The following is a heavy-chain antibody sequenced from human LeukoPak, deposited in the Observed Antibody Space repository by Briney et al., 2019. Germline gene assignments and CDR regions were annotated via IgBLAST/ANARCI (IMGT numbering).Heavy chain of an antibody. CDR2: ISGSGGST. CDR3: AKDYQDIVVVPAARSVDSSSSWFDP. D-gene: IGHD2-2*01. V-gene: IGHV3-23*01. Sequence: GGSLRLSCAASGFTFSSYAMSWVRQAPGKGLEWVSAISGSGGSTYYADSVKGRFTISRDNSKNTLYLQMNSLRAEDTAVYYCAKDYQDIVVVPAARSVDSSSSWFDPWGQGTLVTVSS. CDR1: GFTFSSYA. J-gene: IGHJ5*02.